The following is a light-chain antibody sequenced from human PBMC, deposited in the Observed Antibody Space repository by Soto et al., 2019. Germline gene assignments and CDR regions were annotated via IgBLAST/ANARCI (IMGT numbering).Light chain of an antibody. CDR3: QQYNSYSQFT. J-gene: IGKJ3*01. CDR2: KAS. Sequence: DIQMTQSPSTLSASVGDRVTITCRSSQSIKNWLAWYQQKPGEAPKLLIYKASTLESGVPSRFSGSGSGTEFTLTISCLQPDDVGTYHCQQYNSYSQFTFGPGTKVDIK. CDR1: QSIKNW. V-gene: IGKV1-5*03.